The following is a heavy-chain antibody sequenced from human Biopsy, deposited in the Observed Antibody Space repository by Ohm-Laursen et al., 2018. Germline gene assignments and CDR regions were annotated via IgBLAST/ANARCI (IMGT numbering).Heavy chain of an antibody. D-gene: IGHD2/OR15-2a*01. Sequence: SETLSLTCTVSGGSISSDHWSWIRQTPGKGLEWIGYIYYSGSTNYNPSLKSRVTISVDTSKNQFSLRLNSVTAADTVVYYCARATNSTGWPYYYFYGMDVWGQGTTVTVSS. CDR3: ARATNSTGWPYYYFYGMDV. V-gene: IGHV4-59*01. CDR2: IYYSGST. CDR1: GGSISSDH. J-gene: IGHJ6*02.